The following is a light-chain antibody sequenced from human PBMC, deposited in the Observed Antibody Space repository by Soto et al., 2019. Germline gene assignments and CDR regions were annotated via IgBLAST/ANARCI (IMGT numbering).Light chain of an antibody. V-gene: IGLV2-14*01. Sequence: QSVLTQPASVSGSPGQSITSSCTGTSSDVGGYNYVSCYQQHPGKAPKLMIYDVSNRPSGVSNRFSGSKSGNTASLTISGRQAEDEAYYYCSSYTSSSTLVVFGGGTKLTVL. CDR1: SSDVGGYNY. CDR3: SSYTSSSTLVV. J-gene: IGLJ2*01. CDR2: DVS.